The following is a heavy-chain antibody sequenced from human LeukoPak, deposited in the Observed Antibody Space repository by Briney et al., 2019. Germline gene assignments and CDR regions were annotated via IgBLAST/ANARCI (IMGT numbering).Heavy chain of an antibody. D-gene: IGHD3-10*01. CDR2: IFYSGST. CDR1: GASISSSSDY. Sequence: PSETLSRTCTVSGASISSSSDYWGWIRQPPGKGLKWIGSIFYSGSTYYNPSLKSRVTISVDTSRNQFSLKLSSVTAADTAVYYCARDGGGGSGSYARYLDSWGQGTLVTVSS. CDR3: ARDGGGGSGSYARYLDS. J-gene: IGHJ4*02. V-gene: IGHV4-39*07.